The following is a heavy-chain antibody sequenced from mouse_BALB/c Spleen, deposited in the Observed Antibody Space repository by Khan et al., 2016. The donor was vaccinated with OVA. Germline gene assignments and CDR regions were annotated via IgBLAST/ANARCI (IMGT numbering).Heavy chain of an antibody. V-gene: IGHV9-3*02. CDR2: INTNTGEP. J-gene: IGHJ4*01. D-gene: IGHD6-1*01. Sequence: QIQLVQSGPELKKPGETVKISCKASGYIFTNYGMNWVKQSPGKGLKWMGWINTNTGEPTYADEFKGRFAFSLETSASTAYLQINKLKNEDTATYFCARTPYLAPTMDYWGQGTSVTVSS. CDR3: ARTPYLAPTMDY. CDR1: GYIFTNYG.